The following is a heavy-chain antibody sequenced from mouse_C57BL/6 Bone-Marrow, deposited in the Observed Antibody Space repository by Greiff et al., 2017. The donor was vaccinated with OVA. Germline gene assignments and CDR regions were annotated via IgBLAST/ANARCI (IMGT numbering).Heavy chain of an antibody. D-gene: IGHD1-1*01. J-gene: IGHJ2*01. CDR1: GFTFSSYG. Sequence: DVKLVESGGDLVKPGGSLKLSCAASGFTFSSYGMSWVRQTPDKRLEWVATISSGGSYTYYPDSVKGRFTLSRDNAKNTLYLQMSSLKSEDTAMYYCARHPTCYGSSYVNYLDYWGQGTTLTVSS. CDR2: ISSGGSYT. CDR3: ARHPTCYGSSYVNYLDY. V-gene: IGHV5-6*02.